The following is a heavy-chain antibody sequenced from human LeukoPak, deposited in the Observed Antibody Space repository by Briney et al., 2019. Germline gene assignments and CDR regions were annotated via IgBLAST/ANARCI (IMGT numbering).Heavy chain of an antibody. CDR2: IDYSGRT. J-gene: IGHJ5*02. CDR1: GDSIDSLSYY. CDR3: ATEFYDFLSGESWFDP. V-gene: IGHV4-39*07. D-gene: IGHD3-9*01. Sequence: SETLSLTCSVSGDSIDSLSYYWGWIRQPPGKGPEWIASIDYSGRTFYNPSLVSRVTISVDTSNNEFSLNLTSVTAADTAVYYCATEFYDFLSGESWFDPWGQGALVTVSS.